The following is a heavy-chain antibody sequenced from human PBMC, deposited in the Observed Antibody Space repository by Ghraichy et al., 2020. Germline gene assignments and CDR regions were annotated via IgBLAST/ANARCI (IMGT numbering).Heavy chain of an antibody. CDR3: TTERVIVAGPLDF. J-gene: IGHJ4*02. D-gene: IGHD5-12*01. CDR1: GANFKNAW. CDR2: FKSENSGGTA. Sequence: GGSLRLSCAASGANFKNAWLGWVRQPPGKGLEWVGRFKSENSGGTADYAAAVKGRFVISRDDSKNMVYLQMTGLKIEDTAIYFCTTERVIVAGPLDFWGLGALVTVSS. V-gene: IGHV3-15*01.